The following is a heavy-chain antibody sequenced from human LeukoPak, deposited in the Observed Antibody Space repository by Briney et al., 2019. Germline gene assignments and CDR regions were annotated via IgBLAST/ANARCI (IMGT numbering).Heavy chain of an antibody. CDR1: GGTFSSYA. J-gene: IGHJ4*02. Sequence: SVKVSCKTSGGTFSSYAITWVRQTPGQGLEWMGGIIPIFGTANYAQKFQGRVTITADKSTSTAYMELSSLRSEDTAVYYCATETYYYDSSGYHYFDYWGQGTLVTVSS. CDR2: IIPIFGTA. CDR3: ATETYYYDSSGYHYFDY. V-gene: IGHV1-69*06. D-gene: IGHD3-22*01.